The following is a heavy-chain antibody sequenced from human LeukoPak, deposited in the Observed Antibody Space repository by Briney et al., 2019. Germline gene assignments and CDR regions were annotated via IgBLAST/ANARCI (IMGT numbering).Heavy chain of an antibody. D-gene: IGHD3-22*01. V-gene: IGHV1-24*01. CDR1: GYTLTELS. Sequence: GASVKVSCKVSGYTLTELSMHWVRQAPGKGREWMGGFDPEDGETIYAQKFQGRVTMTEDTSTDTAYMELSSLRSEDTAVYYCATTYYDSSGYPEYFQHWGQGTLVTVSS. CDR2: FDPEDGET. CDR3: ATTYYDSSGYPEYFQH. J-gene: IGHJ1*01.